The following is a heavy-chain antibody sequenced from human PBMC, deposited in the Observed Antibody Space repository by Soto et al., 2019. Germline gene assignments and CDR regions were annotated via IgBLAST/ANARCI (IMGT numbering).Heavy chain of an antibody. V-gene: IGHV4-59*08. J-gene: IGHJ4*02. CDR1: GGSTRDYY. CDR3: ARLGGYYQAFDS. CDR2: IYYTGTT. D-gene: IGHD3-22*01. Sequence: SETLSLTCTVSGGSTRDYYWGWFRQSPGKGLEWIGYIYYTGTTKYNPSLKSRVTISVDSSKNQFSLKLDSVTAADTAVYYCARLGGYYQAFDSWGQGTLVTVS.